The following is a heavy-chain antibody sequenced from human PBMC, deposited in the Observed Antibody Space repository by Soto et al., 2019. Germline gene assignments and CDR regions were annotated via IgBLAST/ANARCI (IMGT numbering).Heavy chain of an antibody. J-gene: IGHJ6*02. D-gene: IGHD3-10*01. CDR1: GGTFSSYT. CDR3: ARGDYYGSGKSPYGMDV. Sequence: QVQLVQSGAEVKKPGSSVKVSCKASGGTFSSYTISWVRQAPGQGLEWMGRIIPILGIANYAQKFQGRVTITADKSTSTADMELSSLRSEDTAVYYCARGDYYGSGKSPYGMDVWGQGTTVTVSS. CDR2: IIPILGIA. V-gene: IGHV1-69*02.